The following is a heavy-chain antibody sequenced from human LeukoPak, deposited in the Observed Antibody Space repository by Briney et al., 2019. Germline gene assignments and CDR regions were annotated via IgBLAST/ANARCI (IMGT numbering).Heavy chain of an antibody. CDR3: ATDRKAYYYDSSGYYYFDY. J-gene: IGHJ4*02. CDR1: GYALTELP. Sequence: ASVKVSRKVSGYALTELPMHWVRHAPGKGLEWMGGFDPEDGETIYAQKFQGRVTMTEDTSTDTAYMELSSLRSEDTAVYYCATDRKAYYYDSSGYYYFDYWGQGTLVTVSS. D-gene: IGHD3-22*01. CDR2: FDPEDGET. V-gene: IGHV1-24*01.